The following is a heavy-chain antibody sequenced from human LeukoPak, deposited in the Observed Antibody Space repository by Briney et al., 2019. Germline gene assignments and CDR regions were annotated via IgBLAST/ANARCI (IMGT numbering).Heavy chain of an antibody. D-gene: IGHD6-13*01. CDR2: IYYSGST. CDR1: GGSISSYY. V-gene: IGHV4-59*01. Sequence: SETLSLTCTVSGGSISSYYWSWIRQPPGKGLEWIGYIYYSGSTNYNPSLKSRVTISVDTSKNQFSLKLSSVTAADTAVYYCARDQLGGSSWYGSYYYYYGMDVWGQGTTVTVSS. CDR3: ARDQLGGSSWYGSYYYYYGMDV. J-gene: IGHJ6*02.